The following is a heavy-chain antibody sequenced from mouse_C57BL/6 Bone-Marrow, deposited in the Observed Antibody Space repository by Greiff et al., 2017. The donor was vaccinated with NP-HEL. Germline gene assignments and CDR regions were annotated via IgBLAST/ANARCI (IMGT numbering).Heavy chain of an antibody. CDR1: GYTFTSYW. CDR3: ARGIYDSNLWYFDV. J-gene: IGHJ1*01. V-gene: IGHV1-52*01. Sequence: QSCKASGYTFTSYWMHWVKQRPIQGLEWIGNIDPSDSETHYNQKFKDKATLTVDKSSITAYMQRSSLTSENSAVYYCARGIYDSNLWYFDVWGAGTSVTVCS. D-gene: IGHD2-5*01. CDR2: IDPSDSET.